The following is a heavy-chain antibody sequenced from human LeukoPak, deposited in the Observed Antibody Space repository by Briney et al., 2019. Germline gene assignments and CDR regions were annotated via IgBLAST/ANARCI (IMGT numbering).Heavy chain of an antibody. CDR2: ISASDGTT. V-gene: IGHV1-18*01. CDR3: ARCGAAVTTHFSH. J-gene: IGHJ4*02. CDR1: GYSFSVYG. Sequence: ASVKVSCKASGYSFSVYGITWARQAPGQGLEYLGWISASDGTTNYAQKVQDRVTMTTDTSTSTAYLELRSLRSEDTAVYYCARCGAAVTTHFSHWGQGTLVTVSS. D-gene: IGHD4-17*01.